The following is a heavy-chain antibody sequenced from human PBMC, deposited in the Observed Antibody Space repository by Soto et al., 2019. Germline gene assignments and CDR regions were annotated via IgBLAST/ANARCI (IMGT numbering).Heavy chain of an antibody. D-gene: IGHD3-10*01. Sequence: GGSLRLSCAASGFTFSSYAMHWVRQAPGKGLEWEAVISYDGSNKYYADSVKGRFTISRDNSKNTLYLQMNSLRAEDTAVYYCAREVTMVRGVLNYYYYYGMDVWGQGTTVTVSS. CDR1: GFTFSSYA. J-gene: IGHJ6*02. V-gene: IGHV3-30-3*01. CDR3: AREVTMVRGVLNYYYYYGMDV. CDR2: ISYDGSNK.